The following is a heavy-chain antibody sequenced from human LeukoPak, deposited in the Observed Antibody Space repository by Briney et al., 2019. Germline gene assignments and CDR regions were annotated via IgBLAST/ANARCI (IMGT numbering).Heavy chain of an antibody. D-gene: IGHD4-17*01. J-gene: IGHJ3*02. CDR1: GGSISSGGYY. CDR2: IYYSGST. V-gene: IGHV4-31*03. CDR3: ARDYGDYSAFDI. Sequence: PSQPLSLTCTVSGGSISSGGYYWSWIRQHPGKGLEWIGYIYYSGSTYYNPSLKSRVTISVDTSKNQFSLKLSSVTAADTAVYYCARDYGDYSAFDIWGQGTMVTVSS.